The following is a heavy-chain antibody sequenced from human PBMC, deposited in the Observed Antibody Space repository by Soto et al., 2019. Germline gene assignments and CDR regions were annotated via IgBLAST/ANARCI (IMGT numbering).Heavy chain of an antibody. CDR1: DYTFTSYG. J-gene: IGHJ4*02. V-gene: IGHV1-18*01. D-gene: IGHD6-13*01. CDR2: ISVYNGNT. Sequence: ASVKVSCKASDYTFTSYGIIWVRQAPGQGLGWIGWISVYNGNTNYAQKFRGRVTMATDISTTTAYMEMRSLRSDDTAVYYCARSGSSWNLREFDYWGQGXLVTVSS. CDR3: ARSGSSWNLREFDY.